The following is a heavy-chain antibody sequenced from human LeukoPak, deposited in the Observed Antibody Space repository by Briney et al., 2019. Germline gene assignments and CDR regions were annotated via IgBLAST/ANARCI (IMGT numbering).Heavy chain of an antibody. Sequence: ASVKVSCKASGGTFSSYAISWVRQAPGQGLEWMGGIIPIFGTANYAQKFQGRVAITADKSTSTAYMELSSLMSEDTAVYYCARVSSGSYYYYYYMDVWGKGTTVTVSS. D-gene: IGHD3-10*01. J-gene: IGHJ6*03. CDR3: ARVSSGSYYYYYYMDV. CDR1: GGTFSSYA. V-gene: IGHV1-69*06. CDR2: IIPIFGTA.